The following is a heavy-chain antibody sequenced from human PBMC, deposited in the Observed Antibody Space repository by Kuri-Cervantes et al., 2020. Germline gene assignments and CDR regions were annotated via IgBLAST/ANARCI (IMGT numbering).Heavy chain of an antibody. CDR3: AREPRRDGYNLDDAFDI. D-gene: IGHD5-24*01. CDR2: IIPILGIA. V-gene: IGHV1-69*04. J-gene: IGHJ3*02. CDR1: GGTFSSYT. Sequence: SVKVSCKASGGTFSSYTISWVRQAPGQGLEWMGRIIPILGIANQEQKFQGRVTITADKATRTAYMQLSSLRSEDTAVYYCAREPRRDGYNLDDAFDIWGQGTMVTVSS.